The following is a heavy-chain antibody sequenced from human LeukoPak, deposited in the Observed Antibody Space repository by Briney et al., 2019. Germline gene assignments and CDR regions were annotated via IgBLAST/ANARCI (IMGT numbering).Heavy chain of an antibody. J-gene: IGHJ3*02. CDR1: GFTFDDYA. CDR2: IIVSGSRT. D-gene: IGHD4-17*01. Sequence: GRSLRLSCAASGFTFDDYAMHWVRQAPGKGLEWVSSIIVSGSRTYYADSVKGRFTISRDNSKNTLYLQMNSLRAEDTALYYCSKDPNGDYIGAFDMWGPGTLVTVSS. V-gene: IGHV3-23*01. CDR3: SKDPNGDYIGAFDM.